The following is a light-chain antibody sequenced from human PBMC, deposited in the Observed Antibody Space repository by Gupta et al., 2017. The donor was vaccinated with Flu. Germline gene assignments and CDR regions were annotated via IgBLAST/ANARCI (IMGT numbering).Light chain of an antibody. V-gene: IGLV1-47*02. Sequence: SRSNIGYNYVFWYQQLPGTAPKLLIYDNNHRPSGVPDRFYGSKSGTSASLAISGLQSGDEADYYCASWDDSLFAPVFGGGTKVTVL. J-gene: IGLJ3*02. CDR2: DNN. CDR1: RSNIGYNY. CDR3: ASWDDSLFAPV.